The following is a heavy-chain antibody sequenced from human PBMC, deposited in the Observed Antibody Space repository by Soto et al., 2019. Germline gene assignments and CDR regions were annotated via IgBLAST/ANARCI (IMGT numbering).Heavy chain of an antibody. CDR2: ISWNSGSI. Sequence: GRSLRLSCAASGFTFDDYAMHWVRQATGKGLEWVSGISWNSGSIGYADSVKGRFTISRDNAKNSLYLQMNSLRAEDTALYYCAKDIGGGDYGVDAFDIWGQGTMVTVSS. CDR1: GFTFDDYA. V-gene: IGHV3-9*01. CDR3: AKDIGGGDYGVDAFDI. J-gene: IGHJ3*02. D-gene: IGHD4-17*01.